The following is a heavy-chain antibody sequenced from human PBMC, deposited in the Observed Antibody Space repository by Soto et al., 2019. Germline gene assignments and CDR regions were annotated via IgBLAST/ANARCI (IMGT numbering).Heavy chain of an antibody. CDR3: VRGYSDYTDYFDY. D-gene: IGHD4-17*01. CDR1: GCSFSSFW. J-gene: IGHJ4*02. Sequence: EVQLVESGGGLVQPGGSLRLSCTTSGCSFSSFWMIWVRQAPGKGLEWVAIIKQDGSEKHYVDSVKGRFTVSRDNAEKSLYLEMDSLSPDDTAVYYCVRGYSDYTDYFDYWGQGALVTVSS. CDR2: IKQDGSEK. V-gene: IGHV3-7*03.